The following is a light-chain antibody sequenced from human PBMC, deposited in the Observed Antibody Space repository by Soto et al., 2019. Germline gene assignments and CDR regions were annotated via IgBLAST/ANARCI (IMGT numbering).Light chain of an antibody. CDR2: KAS. CDR3: QQYETSSPFT. J-gene: IGKJ2*01. V-gene: IGKV1-5*03. Sequence: DIQMTQSPSPLSASVGDRVTITCRASQSISSSLAWYQQKPGKAPRLLIYKASSLENGVPSRFSGSGSGTEFPLTINSLQPDDFATYYCQQYETSSPFTFGQGTKLEI. CDR1: QSISSS.